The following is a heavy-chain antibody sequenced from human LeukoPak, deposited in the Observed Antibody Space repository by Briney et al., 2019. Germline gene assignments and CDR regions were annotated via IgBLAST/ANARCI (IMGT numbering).Heavy chain of an antibody. Sequence: ASVKVSCTASGYTFTSYGISWVRQAPGQGLEWMGCISAYNGNTNYAQKLQGRVTMTTDTSTSTAYMELRSLRSDDTAVYYCAGAPLSSYGDYEDDAFDIWGQGTMVTVSS. J-gene: IGHJ3*02. CDR3: AGAPLSSYGDYEDDAFDI. CDR2: ISAYNGNT. CDR1: GYTFTSYG. V-gene: IGHV1-18*01. D-gene: IGHD4-17*01.